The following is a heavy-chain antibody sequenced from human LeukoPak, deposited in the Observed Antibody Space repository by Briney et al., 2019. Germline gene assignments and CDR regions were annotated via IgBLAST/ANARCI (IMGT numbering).Heavy chain of an antibody. D-gene: IGHD6-19*01. V-gene: IGHV3-30-3*01. J-gene: IGHJ4*02. CDR2: ISSDGRDK. CDR3: ARDLRKVADYYFDY. Sequence: PGGSLRLSCAAFGFTLSTYAMHWVRQAPGKGLEWVAVISSDGRDKHHADSVKGRFTISRDNSKNTLFLQMNSLRPEDTARYYCARDLRKVADYYFDYWGQGTLVTVSS. CDR1: GFTLSTYA.